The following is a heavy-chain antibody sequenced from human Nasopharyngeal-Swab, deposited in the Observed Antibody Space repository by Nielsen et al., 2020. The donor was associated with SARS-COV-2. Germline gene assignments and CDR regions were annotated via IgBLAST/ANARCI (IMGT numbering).Heavy chain of an antibody. CDR2: IYYSGST. J-gene: IGHJ2*01. V-gene: IGHV4-31*03. CDR1: GGSISSGGYY. Sequence: SETLSLTCTVSGGSISSGGYYWSWIRQHPGKGLEWIGYIYYSGSTYYNPSLKSRVTISVDTSKNQFPLKLSSVTAADTAVYYCARGLTTVTTFEYFDLWGRGTLVTVSS. CDR3: ARGLTTVTTFEYFDL. D-gene: IGHD4-17*01.